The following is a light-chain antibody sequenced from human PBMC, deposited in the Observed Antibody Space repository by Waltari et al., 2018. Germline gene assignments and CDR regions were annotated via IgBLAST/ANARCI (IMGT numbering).Light chain of an antibody. Sequence: DMQLTQCPSALSAPLAARLTITCKASEHISNYLNWYQQKPGKAPKLLIYDASNMETGVPERFSGSGFGTDFTFTISSLEPEDIATYYCQHYDKLPLTFGEGTKVEIK. CDR3: QHYDKLPLT. CDR2: DAS. J-gene: IGKJ4*02. V-gene: IGKV1-33*01. CDR1: EHISNY.